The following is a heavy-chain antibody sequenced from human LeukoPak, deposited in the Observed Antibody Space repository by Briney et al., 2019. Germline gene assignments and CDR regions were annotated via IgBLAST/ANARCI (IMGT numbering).Heavy chain of an antibody. V-gene: IGHV4-34*01. CDR2: INHSGST. CDR1: GGSFSGYY. J-gene: IGHJ4*02. CDR3: ARGVTRGYIYGD. Sequence: SETLSLTCAVYGGSFSGYYWSWIRQPPGKGLEWIGEINHSGSTNYNPSLKSRVTISVDTSKNQFSLKLSSVTAADTAVYYCARGVTRGYIYGDWGQGTLVTVFS. D-gene: IGHD5-18*01.